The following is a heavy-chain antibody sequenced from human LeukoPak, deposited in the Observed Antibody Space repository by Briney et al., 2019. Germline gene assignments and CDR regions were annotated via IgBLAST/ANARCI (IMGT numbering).Heavy chain of an antibody. Sequence: GGSLRLSCAASGFTFSSYGMPWVRQAPGKGLEWVTFIRYDGNDKYYADSVKGRFTISRDNSKNTLCLQMNSLRVEDTAVYHCAKVYNYFYYMDVWGKGTTVTVSS. CDR2: IRYDGNDK. D-gene: IGHD2-2*02. CDR1: GFTFSSYG. CDR3: AKVYNYFYYMDV. V-gene: IGHV3-30*02. J-gene: IGHJ6*03.